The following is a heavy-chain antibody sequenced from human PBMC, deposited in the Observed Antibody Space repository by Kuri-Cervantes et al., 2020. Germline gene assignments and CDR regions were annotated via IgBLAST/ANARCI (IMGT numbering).Heavy chain of an antibody. V-gene: IGHV3-23*01. Sequence: GESLKISCAASGFTFSSYAMSWVRQAPGKGLERVSAISGSGGSTYYADSVKGRFTISRDNSKNTLYLQMNSLRAEDTAVYYCAKAGEELRGYYYYYYMDVWGKGTTVTVSS. J-gene: IGHJ6*03. CDR3: AKAGEELRGYYYYYYMDV. D-gene: IGHD2-15*01. CDR1: GFTFSSYA. CDR2: ISGSGGST.